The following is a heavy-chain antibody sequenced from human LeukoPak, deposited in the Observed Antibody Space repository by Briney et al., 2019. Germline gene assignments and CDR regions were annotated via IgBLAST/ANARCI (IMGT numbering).Heavy chain of an antibody. V-gene: IGHV1-69*13. CDR3: AGDCSSTSCYTSHTDY. D-gene: IGHD2-2*02. CDR2: IIPIFGTA. CDR1: GGTFSSYA. J-gene: IGHJ4*02. Sequence: AASVKVSCKASGGTFSSYAISWVRQAPGQGLEWMGGIIPIFGTANYAQKFQGRVTITADESTSTAYMELSSLRSEDTAVYYCAGDCSSTSCYTSHTDYWGQGTLGTVSS.